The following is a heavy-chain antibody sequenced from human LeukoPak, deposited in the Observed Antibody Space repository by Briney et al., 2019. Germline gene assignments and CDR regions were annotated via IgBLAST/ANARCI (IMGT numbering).Heavy chain of an antibody. CDR3: VSSPRVAAQDV. CDR1: GFTFSSYS. D-gene: IGHD6-6*01. Sequence: GGSLRLSCAASGFTFSSYSMIWVRQAPGKGLELVSSISGTSSYIYYADSVKGRSTISRDNAKNSPYLQMNSLRAEDTAVYYCVSSPRVAAQDVWGKGTTVTVSS. CDR2: ISGTSSYI. V-gene: IGHV3-21*01. J-gene: IGHJ6*04.